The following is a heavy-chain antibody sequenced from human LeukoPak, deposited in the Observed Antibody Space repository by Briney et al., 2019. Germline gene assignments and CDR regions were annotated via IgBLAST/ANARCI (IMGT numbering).Heavy chain of an antibody. CDR1: EFTFSSYS. V-gene: IGHV3-21*01. Sequence: AGGSLRLSCAASEFTFSSYSMNWVRQAPGKGLEWVSSISSSSSYIYYPDSVKGRFTISRDNAKNSLYLQMNSLRVEDTAVYYCAKDGRGARDYYFYYFMDVWGKGTTVTVSS. CDR2: ISSSSSYI. CDR3: AKDGRGARDYYFYYFMDV. J-gene: IGHJ6*03. D-gene: IGHD3-10*01.